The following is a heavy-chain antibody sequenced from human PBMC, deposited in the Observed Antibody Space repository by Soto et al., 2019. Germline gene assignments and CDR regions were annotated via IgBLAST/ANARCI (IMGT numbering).Heavy chain of an antibody. Sequence: PGGSLRLSCAASGFTFSSYWVSWVRQAPGKGLEWVANIKQDGSEKYYVDSVKGRFTISRDNAKNSLYLQMNSLRAEDTAVYYCARGTASRITIFGVVPCDAFDIWRQGTMVTVSS. CDR3: ARGTASRITIFGVVPCDAFDI. J-gene: IGHJ3*02. CDR1: GFTFSSYW. D-gene: IGHD3-3*01. CDR2: IKQDGSEK. V-gene: IGHV3-7*01.